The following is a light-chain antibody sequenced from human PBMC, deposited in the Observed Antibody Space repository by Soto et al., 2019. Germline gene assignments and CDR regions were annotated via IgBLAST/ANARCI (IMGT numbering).Light chain of an antibody. V-gene: IGLV2-14*03. CDR1: SSDVGGYNY. Sequence: QSVLTQPASVSRSPGQSITISCTGTSSDVGGYNYVSWYQHHPGKAPKLMIYDVSNRPSGVSNRFSGSKSGNTASLTISGLQAEDEADYYCSSYASSDTYVFGTGTKLTVL. J-gene: IGLJ1*01. CDR2: DVS. CDR3: SSYASSDTYV.